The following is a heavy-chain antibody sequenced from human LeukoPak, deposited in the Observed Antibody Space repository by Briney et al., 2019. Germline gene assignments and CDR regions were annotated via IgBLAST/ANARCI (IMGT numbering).Heavy chain of an antibody. J-gene: IGHJ4*02. CDR2: FDPEDGET. D-gene: IGHD1-26*01. V-gene: IGHV1-24*01. CDR1: GHTLTELS. CDR3: ATAFAVGATWSFDY. Sequence: ASVKVSCKVSGHTLTELSMHWVRQAPGKGLEWMGGFDPEDGETIYAQKFQGRVTMTEDTSTDTAYMELSSLRSEDTAVYYCATAFAVGATWSFDYWGQRTLVTVSS.